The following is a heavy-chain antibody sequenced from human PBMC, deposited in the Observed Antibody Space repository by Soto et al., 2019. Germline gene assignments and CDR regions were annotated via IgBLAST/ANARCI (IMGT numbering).Heavy chain of an antibody. Sequence: LRLSCEASGFTFSSYGFHWVRQAPGKGLEWVAVIWYDGSKTYYVESVKGRFTISRDNSKNTLYLQMNSLRAEDTAVYCCARDLGSTNYYFDYWGLGTLVTVSS. J-gene: IGHJ4*02. V-gene: IGHV3-33*01. CDR1: GFTFSSYG. D-gene: IGHD5-12*01. CDR3: ARDLGSTNYYFDY. CDR2: IWYDGSKT.